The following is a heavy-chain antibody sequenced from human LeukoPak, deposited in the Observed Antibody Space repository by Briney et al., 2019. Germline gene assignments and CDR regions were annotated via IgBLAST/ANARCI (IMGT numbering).Heavy chain of an antibody. CDR2: ITGSGGDT. CDR3: AKDLTEYSSSLGLDY. CDR1: GFTFSTYG. D-gene: IGHD6-6*01. Sequence: GGSLRLSCEASGFTFSTYGMSWVRQAPGKGLEWVSTITGSGGDTYHADSVKGRFTISRDNSKNTLYLHMNSLRAGDTAVYYCAKDLTEYSSSLGLDYWGQGTLVTVSS. J-gene: IGHJ4*02. V-gene: IGHV3-23*01.